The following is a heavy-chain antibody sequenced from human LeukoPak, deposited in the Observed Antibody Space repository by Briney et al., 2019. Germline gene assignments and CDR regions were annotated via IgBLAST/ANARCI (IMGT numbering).Heavy chain of an antibody. Sequence: ASVKVSCKASGYTFTSYYMHWVRQAPGQGLEWMGIINPSGGSTSYAQKFQDRVTMTRDTSTSTVYMELSSLRSEDTAVYYCARVEGTAMWAYYYYYGMDVWGQGTTVTVSS. V-gene: IGHV1-46*01. CDR2: INPSGGST. CDR3: ARVEGTAMWAYYYYYGMDV. D-gene: IGHD5-18*01. J-gene: IGHJ6*02. CDR1: GYTFTSYY.